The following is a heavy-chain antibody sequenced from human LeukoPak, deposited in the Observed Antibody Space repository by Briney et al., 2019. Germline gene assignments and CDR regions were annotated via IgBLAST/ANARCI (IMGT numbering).Heavy chain of an antibody. D-gene: IGHD3-10*01. CDR3: ARHSYGSGSYYYYYGMDV. CDR1: GYSFTSYW. Sequence: GESLRISCKGSGYSFTSYWISWVRQMPGKGLEWMGRIDPGDSYTNYSPSFQGHVTISADKSISTAYLQWSSLKASDTAMYYCARHSYGSGSYYYYYGMDVWGKGTTVTVSS. J-gene: IGHJ6*04. CDR2: IDPGDSYT. V-gene: IGHV5-10-1*01.